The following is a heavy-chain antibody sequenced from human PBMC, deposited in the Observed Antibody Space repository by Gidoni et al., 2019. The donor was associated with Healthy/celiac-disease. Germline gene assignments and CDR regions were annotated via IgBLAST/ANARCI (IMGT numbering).Heavy chain of an antibody. CDR3: TRSTSCHPHRLIIDCMDV. D-gene: IGHD2-2*01. CDR1: GFTFGAYS. J-gene: IGHJ6*02. V-gene: IGHV3-49*03. Sequence: EVQLVESGGGLVQPGRSLRLSCTASGFTFGAYSMSWFRQAPGKGLEWVGFIRSKAYGGTTEYAASVKGRFTISRDDSKSIAYLQMNSLKTEDTAVYYCTRSTSCHPHRLIIDCMDVWGQGTTVTVSS. CDR2: IRSKAYGGTT.